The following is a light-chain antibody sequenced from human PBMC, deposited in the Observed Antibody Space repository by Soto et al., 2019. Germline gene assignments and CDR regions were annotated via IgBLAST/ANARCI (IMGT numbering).Light chain of an antibody. CDR3: QQYGSAPFT. CDR2: AAS. J-gene: IGKJ4*01. V-gene: IGKV3-20*01. CDR1: QTVTTSR. Sequence: EVVLTQSPGTLSLSPGERATLSCRASQTVTTSRLTWLQQKPGQAPRLLIYAASIRAAGIPDRFSGSGSGTDFTLTISRLEPEDFAVYYCQQYGSAPFTFGGGTKVEIK.